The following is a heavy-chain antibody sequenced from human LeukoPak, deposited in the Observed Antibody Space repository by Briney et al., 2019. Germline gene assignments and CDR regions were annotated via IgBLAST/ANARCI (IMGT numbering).Heavy chain of an antibody. CDR3: AKPTYYYDSSGYLFDY. CDR1: GFTFSSYA. CDR2: ISGSGGST. Sequence: GGSLRLSCAASGFTFSSYAMSWVRQAPGKGLEWVSAISGSGGSTYYADSVKGRFTISRDNSKDTLYPQMNSLRAEDTAVYYCAKPTYYYDSSGYLFDYWGQGTLVTVSS. J-gene: IGHJ4*02. D-gene: IGHD3-22*01. V-gene: IGHV3-23*01.